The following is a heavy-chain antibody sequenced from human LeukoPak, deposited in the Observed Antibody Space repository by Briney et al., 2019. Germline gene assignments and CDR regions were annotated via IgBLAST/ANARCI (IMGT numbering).Heavy chain of an antibody. V-gene: IGHV1-46*01. D-gene: IGHD3-9*01. Sequence: ASVKVSCKASGYTFTSYYMHWVRQAPGQGREWMGIINPSGGSTSYAQKFQGRVTMTRDTSTSTVYMELSSLRSEDTAVYYCARDGGDILTGWNAFDIWGQGTMVTVSS. CDR3: ARDGGDILTGWNAFDI. CDR2: INPSGGST. J-gene: IGHJ3*02. CDR1: GYTFTSYY.